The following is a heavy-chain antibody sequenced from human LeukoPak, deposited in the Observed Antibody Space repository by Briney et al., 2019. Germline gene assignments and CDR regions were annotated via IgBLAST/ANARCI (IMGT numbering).Heavy chain of an antibody. CDR3: AKDHIDSIAAALGY. Sequence: GGSLRLSCAASGFTFSSYAMSWVRQAPGKGLEWVSAISGSGGSTYYADSVKGRFTISRDNSKNTLYLQMNSLRAEDTAVYYCAKDHIDSIAAALGYWGQGTLVTVSS. V-gene: IGHV3-23*01. CDR2: ISGSGGST. D-gene: IGHD6-13*01. CDR1: GFTFSSYA. J-gene: IGHJ4*02.